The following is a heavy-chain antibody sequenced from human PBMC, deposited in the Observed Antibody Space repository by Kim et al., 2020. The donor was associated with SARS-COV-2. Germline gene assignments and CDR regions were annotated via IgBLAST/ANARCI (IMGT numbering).Heavy chain of an antibody. CDR2: I. Sequence: IQDADPGKGRFTTPRDNAKNSLYLQMNSLRAEDTAVYYCARDYGDYIFDYWGQGTLVTVSS. V-gene: IGHV3-21*01. CDR3: ARDYGDYIFDY. D-gene: IGHD4-17*01. J-gene: IGHJ4*02.